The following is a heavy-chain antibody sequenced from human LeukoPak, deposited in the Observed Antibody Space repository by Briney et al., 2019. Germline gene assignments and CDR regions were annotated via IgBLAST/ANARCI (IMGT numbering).Heavy chain of an antibody. V-gene: IGHV4-34*01. J-gene: IGHJ5*02. CDR2: INHSGST. Sequence: SETLSLTCAVYGGSFSDYFWSWIRQSPGKGLEWIGEINHSGSTKYNPSLKSRLTISVDMSKTQFSLKLGSVTAADTAVYYCARGSRRFDPWGQGTLVTVSS. CDR1: GGSFSDYF. CDR3: ARGSRRFDP.